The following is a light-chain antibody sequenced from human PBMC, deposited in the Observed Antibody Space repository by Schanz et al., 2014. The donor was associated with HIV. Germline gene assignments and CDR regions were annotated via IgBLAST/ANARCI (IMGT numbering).Light chain of an antibody. J-gene: IGKJ2*01. Sequence: IQMTQSPSTVSTSVGDRVTITCRASQTIGRLLAWYQQKPGRAPKLLIYQASTLETGVPSRFSGSGSGTSFTLTITSLQPDDFATYYCQQFNSFPNTFGQGTKLEIK. CDR2: QAS. CDR3: QQFNSFPNT. V-gene: IGKV1-5*03. CDR1: QTIGRL.